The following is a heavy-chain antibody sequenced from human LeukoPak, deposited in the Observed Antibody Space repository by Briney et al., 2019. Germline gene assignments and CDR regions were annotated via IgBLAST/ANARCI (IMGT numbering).Heavy chain of an antibody. J-gene: IGHJ4*02. CDR2: ITGSGSNT. CDR3: ARDPSVAGMGRGYFDY. Sequence: PGGSLRLSCSASGFTFGDYAMNWVRQTPGKGLEWISTITGSGSNTYYAASVKGRFTISRDNSKDTLYLQLDSLGAEDTAMYYCARDPSVAGMGRGYFDYWGQGILVTVSS. D-gene: IGHD6-19*01. V-gene: IGHV3-23*01. CDR1: GFTFGDYA.